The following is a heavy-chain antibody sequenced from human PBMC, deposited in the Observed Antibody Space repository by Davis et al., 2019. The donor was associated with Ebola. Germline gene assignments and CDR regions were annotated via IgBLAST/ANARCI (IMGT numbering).Heavy chain of an antibody. J-gene: IGHJ4*02. CDR3: ATAGEVSGWGEFVDY. CDR2: IKQDGSDK. CDR1: GFTFSAYW. V-gene: IGHV3-7*01. Sequence: PGGSLRLSCAASGFTFSAYWMNWVRQAPGKGLEWVANIKQDGSDKYYVDSVKGRFTISRDNAKNSLYLQMNSLRVEDTAVYYCATAGEVSGWGEFVDYWGQGVLVTVSS. D-gene: IGHD6-19*01.